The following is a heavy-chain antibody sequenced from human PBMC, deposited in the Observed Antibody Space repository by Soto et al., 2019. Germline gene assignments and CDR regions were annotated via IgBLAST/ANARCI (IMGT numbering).Heavy chain of an antibody. CDR2: ISGSGGST. D-gene: IGHD2-15*01. CDR1: GFTFSSYA. V-gene: IGHV3-23*01. CDR3: AKELGDIVVVVAAFDY. J-gene: IGHJ4*02. Sequence: GGSLRLSCAASGFTFSSYAMSWVRQAPGKGLEWVSAISGSGGSTYYADSVKGRFTISRDNSKNTLYLQMNSLRAEDTAVYDCAKELGDIVVVVAAFDYWGQGTLVTVSS.